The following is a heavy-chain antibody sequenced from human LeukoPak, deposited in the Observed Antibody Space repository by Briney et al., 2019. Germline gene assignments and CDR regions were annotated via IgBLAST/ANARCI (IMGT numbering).Heavy chain of an antibody. J-gene: IGHJ3*02. CDR1: GFTFSSYS. V-gene: IGHV3-21*01. Sequence: PGGSLRLSCAASGFTFSSYSMNWVRQAPGKGLEWVSSISSSSSYIYYADSVKGRFTISRVNAKNSLYLQMNSLRAEDTAVYYCARDRLALSRAFDIWGQGTMVTVSS. CDR3: ARDRLALSRAFDI. CDR2: ISSSSSYI.